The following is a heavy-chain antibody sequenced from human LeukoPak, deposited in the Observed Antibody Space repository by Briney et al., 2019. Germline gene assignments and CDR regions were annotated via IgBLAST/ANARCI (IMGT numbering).Heavy chain of an antibody. J-gene: IGHJ4*02. V-gene: IGHV3-23*01. Sequence: GGSLRLSCAASGFSFSSYAMSWVRQAPGKGLEWVSAVTGSGASTYYADSVRGRFTISRDNSKNTLFLQLDSLRVEDTAVYYCAKEDPAIILGIDYWGQGALVIVSS. CDR3: AKEDPAIILGIDY. CDR2: VTGSGAST. D-gene: IGHD5-18*01. CDR1: GFSFSSYA.